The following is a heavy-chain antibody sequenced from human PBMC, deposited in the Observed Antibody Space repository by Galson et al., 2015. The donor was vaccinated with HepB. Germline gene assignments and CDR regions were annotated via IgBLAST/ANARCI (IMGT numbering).Heavy chain of an antibody. Sequence: SLRLSCAASGFTFSSYWMHWVRQAPGKGLVWVSRINSDGSSTSYADSVKGRFTISRDNAKNTLYLQMNSLRAEDTAVYYCARAPTNTYYDFWSGYPYYMDVWGKGTTVTVSS. CDR3: ARAPTNTYYDFWSGYPYYMDV. CDR2: INSDGSST. CDR1: GFTFSSYW. D-gene: IGHD3-3*01. V-gene: IGHV3-74*01. J-gene: IGHJ6*03.